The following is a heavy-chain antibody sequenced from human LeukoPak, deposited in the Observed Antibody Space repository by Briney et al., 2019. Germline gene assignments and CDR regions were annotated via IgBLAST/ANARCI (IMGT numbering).Heavy chain of an antibody. CDR2: ISAYNGNT. J-gene: IGHJ3*02. V-gene: IGHV1-18*01. CDR3: ARESSGYDFSDAFDI. Sequence: ASVKVSCKASGYTFTSDGISGVRQAPGQGLECMGWISAYNGNTNYAQKLQGRVTMTTDTSTSTAYMELRSLRSDDTAVYYCARESSGYDFSDAFDIWGQGTMVTVSS. CDR1: GYTFTSDG. D-gene: IGHD5-12*01.